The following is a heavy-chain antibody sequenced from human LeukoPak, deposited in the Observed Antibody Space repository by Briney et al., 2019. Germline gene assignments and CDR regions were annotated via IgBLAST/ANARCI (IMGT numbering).Heavy chain of an antibody. D-gene: IGHD3-16*01. V-gene: IGHV4-59*01. Sequence: SETLSLTCTVSGDSINNYYWACIRQPPGKGLEWIGYIHYSGTTYYNPSLKSRVTISVDSSRTQFSLKLSSMTAADTAVYYCARDSRGGGPDFDYWGQGTLVTVSS. CDR3: ARDSRGGGPDFDY. J-gene: IGHJ4*02. CDR1: GDSINNYY. CDR2: IHYSGTT.